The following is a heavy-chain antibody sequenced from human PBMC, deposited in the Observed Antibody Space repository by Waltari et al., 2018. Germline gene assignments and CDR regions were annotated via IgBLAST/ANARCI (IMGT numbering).Heavy chain of an antibody. J-gene: IGHJ4*02. CDR3: ARGVRNYGLSTPPFEF. CDR1: GYSIRSGYY. Sequence: QVQLQESGPGLVKPSETLSLTCAVSGYSIRSGYYWGWIRQPPGKGLEWIGTIYYSGNTYSNPSLKSRITISGDTSKNQFSLKLRDVTAADTAVYYCARGVRNYGLSTPPFEFWGQGILITVSS. D-gene: IGHD1-7*01. V-gene: IGHV4-38-2*01. CDR2: IYYSGNT.